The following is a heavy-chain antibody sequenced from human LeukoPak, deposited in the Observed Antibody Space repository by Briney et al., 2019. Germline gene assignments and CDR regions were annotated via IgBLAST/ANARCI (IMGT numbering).Heavy chain of an antibody. D-gene: IGHD6-19*01. V-gene: IGHV1-2*02. CDR2: INPNSGGT. CDR3: ARAEQWLVPHFDY. J-gene: IGHJ4*02. CDR1: GYTFTGYY. Sequence: ASVKVSCKASGYTFTGYYMHWVRQAPGQGLEWMGWINPNSGGTNYAQKFQGRVTMTRDTSISTAYMELSRLRSDDTAGYYCARAEQWLVPHFDYWGQGTLVIVSS.